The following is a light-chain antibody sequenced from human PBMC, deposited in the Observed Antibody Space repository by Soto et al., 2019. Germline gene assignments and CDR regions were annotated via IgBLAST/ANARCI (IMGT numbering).Light chain of an antibody. CDR2: DVT. J-gene: IGLJ2*01. CDR3: SSYTSGSTRVV. V-gene: IGLV2-14*03. Sequence: QSALTQPASVSGSPGQSITISCTGTSSDVGGYNYVSWYQQHPGKAPKVMIYDVTKRPSGISHRFSGSKSGNTASLTISGLQVEDEADYYCSSYTSGSTRVVFGGGTQLTVL. CDR1: SSDVGGYNY.